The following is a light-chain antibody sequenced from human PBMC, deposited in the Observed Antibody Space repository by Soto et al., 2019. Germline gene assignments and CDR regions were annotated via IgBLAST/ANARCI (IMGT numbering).Light chain of an antibody. V-gene: IGKV3-15*01. CDR1: QSISTN. J-gene: IGKJ1*01. Sequence: EIVMTQSPATVSVSPGERATLSVRAVQSISTNLAWYQQRPGQAPRLLIYGASTRATGISVRFSGSGSGTEFTLTISSLQSEDFAVYYCQHYDNWPPRTFGQGTKVDIK. CDR3: QHYDNWPPRT. CDR2: GAS.